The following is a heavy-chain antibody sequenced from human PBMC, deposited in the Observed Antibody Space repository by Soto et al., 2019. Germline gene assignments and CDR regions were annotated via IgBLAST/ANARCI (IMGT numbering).Heavy chain of an antibody. Sequence: QVQLQESGPGLVKPSQTLSLTCTVSGGSTSSDNYWRWIRQPPGKGLEWIGHIYYSGNTDYNPSPKNQLAISIDTSKIQVSLKLSSVTAADTAVYFCAREGGESSDGLFYFDSWGQGALVTVSS. V-gene: IGHV4-30-4*01. D-gene: IGHD3-16*01. J-gene: IGHJ4*02. CDR1: GGSTSSDNY. CDR3: AREGGESSDGLFYFDS. CDR2: IYYSGNT.